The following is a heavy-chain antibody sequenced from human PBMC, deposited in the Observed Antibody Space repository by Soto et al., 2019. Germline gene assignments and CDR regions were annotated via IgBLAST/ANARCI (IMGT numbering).Heavy chain of an antibody. CDR3: ARLSAVRGVIHY. Sequence: QLQLQESGPGLVKPPETLTLTCTVSGASLSGRSSYSWCWIRQPPGKGLAWIGTIYYSGATYYSPSLQRRVSISVDPSKNLFSLVVSPLTAAGTAIYFCARLSAVRGVIHYWGRATLVGVSS. V-gene: IGHV4-39*02. CDR1: GASLSGRSSYS. D-gene: IGHD3-10*01. CDR2: IYYSGAT. J-gene: IGHJ4*02.